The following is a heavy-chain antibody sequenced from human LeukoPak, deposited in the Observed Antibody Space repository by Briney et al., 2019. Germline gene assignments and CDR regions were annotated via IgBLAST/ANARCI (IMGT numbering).Heavy chain of an antibody. D-gene: IGHD3-22*01. CDR2: INPSGGST. V-gene: IGHV1-46*01. CDR3: ARSGAYYYDSSRYFLAY. J-gene: IGHJ4*02. CDR1: GYTFTSYY. Sequence: RRASVKVSCKASGYTFTSYYMHWVRQAPGQGLEWMGIINPSGGSTSYAQKFQGRVTMTRDTSTSTVYMELSSLRSEDTAVYYCARSGAYYYDSSRYFLAYWGQGTLVTVSS.